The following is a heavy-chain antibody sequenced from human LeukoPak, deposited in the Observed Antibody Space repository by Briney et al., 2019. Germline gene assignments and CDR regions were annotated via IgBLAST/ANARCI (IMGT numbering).Heavy chain of an antibody. CDR3: SRGGYCSGGTCSAYPFDY. V-gene: IGHV3-30*04. Sequence: PGGSLRLSCAASGFTLSSYAMHWVRQAPGKGLEWVAVISYAGINKYYADSVKGRFTISRDNSKNTLYVQMNSLRAEDTAVYYCSRGGYCSGGTCSAYPFDYWGQGTLVTVSS. CDR1: GFTLSSYA. J-gene: IGHJ4*02. D-gene: IGHD2-15*01. CDR2: ISYAGINK.